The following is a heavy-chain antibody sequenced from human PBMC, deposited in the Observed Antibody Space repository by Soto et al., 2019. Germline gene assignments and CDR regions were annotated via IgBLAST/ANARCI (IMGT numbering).Heavy chain of an antibody. CDR3: VRGDSSDWDFDY. Sequence: PGGSLRLSCVASRFTFGDYPINWVRQAPWRGLEWVSGISDTGIDTYYADSVKGRFTISRDNSQSMLFLHMSGLRAEDTALYYCVRGDSSDWDFDYCGHGTLVTLYS. CDR1: RFTFGDYP. D-gene: IGHD6-19*01. CDR2: ISDTGIDT. V-gene: IGHV3-23*01. J-gene: IGHJ4*01.